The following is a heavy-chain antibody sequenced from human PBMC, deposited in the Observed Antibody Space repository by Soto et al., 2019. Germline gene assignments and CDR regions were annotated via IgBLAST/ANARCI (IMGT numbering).Heavy chain of an antibody. J-gene: IGHJ6*03. V-gene: IGHV4-59*08. CDR1: GGSISSYY. Sequence: PSETLSLTCTVSGGSISSYYWSWIRQPPGKGLEWIGYIYYSGSTNYNPSLKSRVTISVDTSKNQFSLKLSSVTAADTAVYYCARHSFSIAAAVYYYYMDVWGKGTTVTSP. D-gene: IGHD6-13*01. CDR2: IYYSGST. CDR3: ARHSFSIAAAVYYYYMDV.